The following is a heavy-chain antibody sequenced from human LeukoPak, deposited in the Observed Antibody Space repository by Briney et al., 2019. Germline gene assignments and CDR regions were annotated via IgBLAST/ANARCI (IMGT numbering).Heavy chain of an antibody. CDR3: ARHLNPHDYGGLFFDS. CDR2: IYPDDSDT. J-gene: IGHJ4*02. Sequence: GEPLKISCKGSGYSFARYWIGWVRQMPGKGLEWMGIIYPDDSDTRYSPSFQGQVTISADKSITTAYLQWSSLKASDTAMYYCARHLNPHDYGGLFFDSWGQGTLVTVSS. D-gene: IGHD4-23*01. CDR1: GYSFARYW. V-gene: IGHV5-51*01.